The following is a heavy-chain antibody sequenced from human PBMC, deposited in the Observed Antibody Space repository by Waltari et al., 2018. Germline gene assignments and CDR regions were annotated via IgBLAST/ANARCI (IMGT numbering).Heavy chain of an antibody. D-gene: IGHD3-10*01. CDR1: GFTVSSNY. Sequence: EVQLVESGGGLVQPGGSLRLSCAASGFTVSSNYMRWVRQAPGKGLEGVSVDYSGGSTYYDDSVEGRLTISRDNSKNTLYLQMNSLRAEETAVYYCAILLMAYYFDYWGQGTLVTVSS. V-gene: IGHV3-66*02. CDR3: AILLMAYYFDY. CDR2: DYSGGST. J-gene: IGHJ4*02.